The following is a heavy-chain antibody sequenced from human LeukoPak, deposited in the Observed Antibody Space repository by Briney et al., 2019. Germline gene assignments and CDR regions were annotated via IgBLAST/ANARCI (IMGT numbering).Heavy chain of an antibody. D-gene: IGHD1-26*01. V-gene: IGHV4-59*12. Sequence: SETLSLTCTVSGGSISSYYWSWIRQSPGKGLECIGYIHYTGSTNYNPSLKSRVTISVETSKNQFSLKLSSVTAADTAVYYCASVVGATTHFDYWGQGTLVTVSS. CDR2: IHYTGST. J-gene: IGHJ4*02. CDR1: GGSISSYY. CDR3: ASVVGATTHFDY.